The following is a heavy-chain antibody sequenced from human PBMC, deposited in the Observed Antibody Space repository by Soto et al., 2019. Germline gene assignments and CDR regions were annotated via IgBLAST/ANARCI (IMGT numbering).Heavy chain of an antibody. CDR1: GFTFSMYW. CDR3: PRGHRPDSSGTGDH. Sequence: GGSLRLSCVVSGFTFSMYWMHWVRQVPGQSPFWVSRISDDVTTTNYADSVRGRFTISRDNSKNTLYLQMNNLKPDDTAIYYCPRGHRPDSSGTGDHWGQGTRVTLSS. J-gene: IGHJ4*02. V-gene: IGHV3-74*01. CDR2: ISDDVTTT. D-gene: IGHD1-26*01.